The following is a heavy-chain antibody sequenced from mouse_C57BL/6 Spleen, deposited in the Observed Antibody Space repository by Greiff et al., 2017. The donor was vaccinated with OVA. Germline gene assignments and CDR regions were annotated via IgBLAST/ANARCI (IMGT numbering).Heavy chain of an antibody. V-gene: IGHV1-61*01. J-gene: IGHJ2*01. CDR3: ARSRDLGFDD. CDR1: GYTFTSYW. CDR2: IYPSDSET. Sequence: QVQLQQPGAELVRPGSSVKLSCKASGYTFTSYWMDWVKQRPGQGLEWIGNIYPSDSETHYNQKFKDKATLTVDKSSSTAYMQLSSLTSEDSAVYYCARSRDLGFDDWGQGTTLTVSS. D-gene: IGHD3-3*01.